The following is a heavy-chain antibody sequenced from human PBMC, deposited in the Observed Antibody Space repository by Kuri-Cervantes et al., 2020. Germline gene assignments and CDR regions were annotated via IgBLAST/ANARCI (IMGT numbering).Heavy chain of an antibody. J-gene: IGHJ4*02. V-gene: IGHV1-2*02. CDR1: GYTFTSYD. Sequence: ASVKVSCKASGYTFTSYDINWVRQATGQGLEWMGWINPNSGGTNYAQKFQGRVTMTRDTSISTAYMELSRLRSDDTAVYYCARYQLLGSPDYWGQGTLVTVSS. D-gene: IGHD2-2*01. CDR3: ARYQLLGSPDY. CDR2: INPNSGGT.